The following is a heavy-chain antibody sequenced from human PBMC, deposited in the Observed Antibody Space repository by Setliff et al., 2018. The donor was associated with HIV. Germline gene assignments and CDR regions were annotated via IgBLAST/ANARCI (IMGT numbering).Heavy chain of an antibody. CDR3: ARGRGVLLWFGESANVFDI. V-gene: IGHV1-8*02. CDR2: INPNSGDT. J-gene: IGHJ3*02. D-gene: IGHD3-10*01. Sequence: GASVMVSCKASGFTFTTYDINWVRQSTGQGLEWMGWINPNSGDTGYAQKFQGRVTMTRNTSISTAYMELSSLRSEDTAVYYCARGRGVLLWFGESANVFDIWGQGTMVTVSS. CDR1: GFTFTTYD.